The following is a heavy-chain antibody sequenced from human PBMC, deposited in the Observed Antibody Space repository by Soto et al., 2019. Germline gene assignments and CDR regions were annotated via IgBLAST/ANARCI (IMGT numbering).Heavy chain of an antibody. J-gene: IGHJ6*02. CDR2: ISYDGGNK. Sequence: QVQLVESGGGVVQPGRSLRFSCAASGFTFSSYGIHWVRQAPGKGLEWVAFISYDGGNKYYADSVKGRFTISRDNSKNTLFLQMNSLRAKDTAVYYCAKVMITFGGSRYGLDVWGQGTTVTVSS. CDR3: AKVMITFGGSRYGLDV. CDR1: GFTFSSYG. V-gene: IGHV3-30*18. D-gene: IGHD3-16*01.